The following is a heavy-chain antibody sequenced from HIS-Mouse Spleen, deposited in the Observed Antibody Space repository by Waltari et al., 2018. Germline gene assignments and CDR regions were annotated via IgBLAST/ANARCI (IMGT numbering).Heavy chain of an antibody. V-gene: IGHV3-53*02. CDR1: GFTVSSNY. D-gene: IGHD6-13*01. CDR3: ARDHGDSSSWYWYFDL. Sequence: EVQLVETGGGLIQPGGSLRLSCAASGFTVSSNYLCWFRQAPGKGLEWVSVIYSGGSTYYADSVKGRFTISRDNSKNTLYLQMNSLRAEDTAVYYCARDHGDSSSWYWYFDLWGRGTLVTVSS. CDR2: IYSGGST. J-gene: IGHJ2*01.